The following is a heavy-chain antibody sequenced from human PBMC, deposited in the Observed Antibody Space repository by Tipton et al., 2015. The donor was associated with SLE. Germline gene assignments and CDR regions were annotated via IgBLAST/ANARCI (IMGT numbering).Heavy chain of an antibody. J-gene: IGHJ4*02. CDR1: GFTFSSYG. CDR3: AKGRGIRMAYFDY. D-gene: IGHD3-16*01. Sequence: SLRLSCAASGFTFSSYGMHWVRQAPGKGLEWVAFIRYDGTNKYYADSVKGRFTISRDNSKNTLYLQVNYLRAEDTAVYYCAKGRGIRMAYFDYWGQGTLVTVSS. V-gene: IGHV3-30*02. CDR2: IRYDGTNK.